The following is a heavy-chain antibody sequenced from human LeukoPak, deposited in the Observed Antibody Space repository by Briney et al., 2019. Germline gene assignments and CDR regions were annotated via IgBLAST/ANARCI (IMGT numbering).Heavy chain of an antibody. V-gene: IGHV5-51*01. CDR1: GYSFTSYW. CDR3: ARPAYSGSYQDAFDI. J-gene: IGHJ3*02. D-gene: IGHD1-26*01. Sequence: GESPKISCKGSGYSFTSYWIGWVRQMPGKGLEWMGIIYPGDSDTRYSPSFQGQVTISADKSISTAYLQWSSLKASDTAMYYCARPAYSGSYQDAFDIWGQGTMVTVSS. CDR2: IYPGDSDT.